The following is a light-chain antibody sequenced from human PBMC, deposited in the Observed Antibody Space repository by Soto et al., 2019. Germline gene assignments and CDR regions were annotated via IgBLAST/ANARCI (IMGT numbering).Light chain of an antibody. CDR1: QSISSY. CDR2: AAS. CDR3: QQSYSTPIT. Sequence: DIQMTQSPSSLSASVGDRVTITCRASQSISSYLNWYQQKPGKAPKLLIYAASSFQSGVPSRFSGSGSGTHFTLTISSLQPEDSATYYCQQSYSTPITFGQGTRLEI. J-gene: IGKJ5*01. V-gene: IGKV1-39*01.